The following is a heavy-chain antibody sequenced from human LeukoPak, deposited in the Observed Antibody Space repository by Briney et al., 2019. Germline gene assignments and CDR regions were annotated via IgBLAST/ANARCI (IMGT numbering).Heavy chain of an antibody. CDR2: ISYSGST. D-gene: IGHD6-13*01. V-gene: IGHV4-59*12. CDR3: ARDYGGGWYQIDY. Sequence: SETLSLTCTASGGSISSYYWSWIRQPPGKGLEWIGYISYSGSTNYNPSLKSRLTISLDTSKRQFSLNLNSVTVADTAPYYCARDYGGGWYQIDYWGQGTLVTVSS. J-gene: IGHJ4*02. CDR1: GGSISSYY.